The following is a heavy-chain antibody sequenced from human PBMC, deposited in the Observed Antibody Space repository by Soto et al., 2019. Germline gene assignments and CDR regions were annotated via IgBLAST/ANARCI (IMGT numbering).Heavy chain of an antibody. CDR1: GFTFSSYW. CDR3: VRVAYGDLGG. CDR2: IKSDGSDT. V-gene: IGHV3-74*01. Sequence: EVQLVESGGGLVQPGGSLRLSCAASGFTFSSYWMHWVRQAPGKGLVWVSRIKSDGSDTSYADSVKGRFTISRDNAKNTLYLQNSSLRAEDTAGYYCVRVAYGDLGGWGQGTLVTVSS. J-gene: IGHJ4*02. D-gene: IGHD4-17*01.